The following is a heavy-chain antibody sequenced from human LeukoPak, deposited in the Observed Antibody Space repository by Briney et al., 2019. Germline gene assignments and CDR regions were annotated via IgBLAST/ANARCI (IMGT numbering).Heavy chain of an antibody. Sequence: ASVKVSCKPSGYTFTGYYIHWVRQAPGQGLAWMGRTNPNSGGTIYAQKFQGRVTMTKDTSISTAYMELSSLTSDDTAMYYCARKVSYWGQGTLVTVSS. J-gene: IGHJ4*02. CDR1: GYTFTGYY. V-gene: IGHV1-2*06. CDR2: TNPNSGGT. CDR3: ARKVSY.